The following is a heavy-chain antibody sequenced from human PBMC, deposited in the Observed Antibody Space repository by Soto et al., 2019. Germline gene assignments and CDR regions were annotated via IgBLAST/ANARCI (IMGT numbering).Heavy chain of an antibody. D-gene: IGHD3-22*01. V-gene: IGHV4-59*08. J-gene: IGHJ2*01. CDR2: IYYSGST. CDR3: ARHSSYYDSSGYYYWYFDL. CDR1: GGSISSYY. Sequence: KQSQTLSLTCTVSGGSISSYYWSWIRQPPGKGLEWIGYIYYSGSTNYNPSLKSRVTISVDTSKNQFSLKLSSVTAADTAVYYCARHSSYYDSSGYYYWYFDLWGRGTLVTVSS.